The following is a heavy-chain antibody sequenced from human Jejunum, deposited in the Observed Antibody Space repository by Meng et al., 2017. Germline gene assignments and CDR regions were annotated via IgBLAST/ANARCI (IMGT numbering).Heavy chain of an antibody. Sequence: QLQGSGQGLVTPSGTLSLTCAVSGATFSDSNWWSWVGQPPGKGLEWIGEIYHTGTPNYNPSLKSRVTMSLDKSKNQFSLELTSVTAADTAVYYCARDLLGPAIAATGWFDPWGQGTLVTVSS. CDR3: ARDLLGPAIAATGWFDP. V-gene: IGHV4-4*02. J-gene: IGHJ5*02. CDR1: GATFSDSNW. D-gene: IGHD6-13*01. CDR2: IYHTGTP.